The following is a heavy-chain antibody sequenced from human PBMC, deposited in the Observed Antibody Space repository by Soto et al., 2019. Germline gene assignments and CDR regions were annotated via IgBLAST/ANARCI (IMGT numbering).Heavy chain of an antibody. CDR3: ARRTISGVITDYFEY. CDR2: AYSSGSA. J-gene: IGHJ4*02. V-gene: IGHV4-59*08. CDR1: GASLSSDY. D-gene: IGHD3-3*01. Sequence: SETLSPPCPVSGASLSSDYWGWVRQPPGKGLEWIGYAYSSGSAIYNPSLKSRVTISLDTSKSQFSLKLSSVTAADTAVYYCARRTISGVITDYFEYWGQGTLVTVSS.